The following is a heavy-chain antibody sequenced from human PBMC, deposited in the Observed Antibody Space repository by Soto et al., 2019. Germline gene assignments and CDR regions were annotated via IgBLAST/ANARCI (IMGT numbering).Heavy chain of an antibody. V-gene: IGHV4-34*09. CDR3: ARGGELLSMNYYDSSGVDAFGP. D-gene: IGHD3-22*01. Sequence: SETLSLTCAVYGGSFSAYYWSWIRQPPGKGLEWIGYIYYSGSTYYNPSLKSRVTISVDTSKNQFSLKLSSVTAADTAVYYCARGGELLSMNYYDSSGVDAFGPWGQGTKVTVSS. J-gene: IGHJ3*01. CDR2: IYYSGST. CDR1: GGSFSAYY.